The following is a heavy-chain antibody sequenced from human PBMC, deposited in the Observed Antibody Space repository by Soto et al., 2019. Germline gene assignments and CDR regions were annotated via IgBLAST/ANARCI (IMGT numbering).Heavy chain of an antibody. CDR2: IYYSGST. CDR1: GGSISSGNYY. V-gene: IGHV4-31*03. D-gene: IGHD2-2*02. CDR3: ARVRVCSSANCYTGPFDP. J-gene: IGHJ5*02. Sequence: SETLSLTCTVSGGSISSGNYYWSWIRQHPGKCLEWIGYIYYSGSTYYNPSLKSRVSMSVDTSKNHFSLQLTSVTAADTAVYYCARVRVCSSANCYTGPFDPWGQGTLVTVYS.